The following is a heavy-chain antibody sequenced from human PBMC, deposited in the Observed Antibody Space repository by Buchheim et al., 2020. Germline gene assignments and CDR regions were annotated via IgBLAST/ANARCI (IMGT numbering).Heavy chain of an antibody. CDR1: GFTFSDYG. CDR2: IWYDGSNE. D-gene: IGHD1-26*01. J-gene: IGHJ4*02. CDR3: ARDLPGIVGAQGPDY. V-gene: IGHV3-33*01. Sequence: QVHLVESGGGVVQPGRSLRLSCAASGFTFSDYGMHWVRQAPGKGLEWVTTIWYDGSNEYYIDSVKGRFTISRDNAKNSLYLQMNSLRAEDTAVYYCARDLPGIVGAQGPDYWGQGTL.